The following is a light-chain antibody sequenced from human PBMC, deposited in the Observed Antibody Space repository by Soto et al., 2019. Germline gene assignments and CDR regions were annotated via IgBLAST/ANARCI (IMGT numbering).Light chain of an antibody. CDR3: QQTYNTPLT. J-gene: IGKJ4*01. V-gene: IGKV1-39*01. Sequence: DIQMTQSPSSLSASVGDRVTITCRASQSIVTYLNWYLQKPGKAPKLLIYAASNLQSGVPSRFSGSGSGTDFTLTISSLQPEDFATYYCQQTYNTPLTFGGGTKVDIK. CDR1: QSIVTY. CDR2: AAS.